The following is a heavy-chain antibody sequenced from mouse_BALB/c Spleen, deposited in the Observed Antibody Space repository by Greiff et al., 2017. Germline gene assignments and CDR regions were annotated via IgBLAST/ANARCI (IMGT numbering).Heavy chain of an antibody. CDR1: GYTFTSYW. CDR2: INPSTGYT. Sequence: VKLMESGAELAKPGASVKMSCKASGYTFTSYWMHWVKQRPGQGLEWIGYINPSTGYTEYNQKFKDKATLTADKSSSTAYMQLSSLTSEDSAVYYCARPYPMDYWGQGTSVTVSS. J-gene: IGHJ4*01. CDR3: ARPYPMDY. D-gene: IGHD5-1*01. V-gene: IGHV1-7*01.